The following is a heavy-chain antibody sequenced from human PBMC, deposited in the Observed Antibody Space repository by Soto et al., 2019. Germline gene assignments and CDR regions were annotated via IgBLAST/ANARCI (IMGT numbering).Heavy chain of an antibody. J-gene: IGHJ4*02. CDR2: ISHSGSGT. Sequence: QVQLQQWGAGLLKPSETLSLTCTVYGGSFSGNYWSWIRQPPGMGLEWIGAISHSGSGTTYNPSLQSRDTISVDTSQSQFSLKMSSVTAANTALYYSARGHLPRGNTSYYDYWGQGNLVTVSS. V-gene: IGHV4-34*01. D-gene: IGHD2-15*01. CDR1: GGSFSGNY. CDR3: ARGHLPRGNTSYYDY.